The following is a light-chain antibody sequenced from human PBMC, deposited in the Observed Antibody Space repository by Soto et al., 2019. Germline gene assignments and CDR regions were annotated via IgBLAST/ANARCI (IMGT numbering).Light chain of an antibody. CDR1: TSNIGHNY. J-gene: IGLJ1*01. CDR2: RSD. Sequence: QSVLTQPPSASGTPGQRVTISCSGTTSNIGHNYVCWYQQLPGSTPKLLILRSDQRPSGVPDRSSGSKSGTSASLTIGGLRSEDEADYYCASWDDSLSGFVFGTGTKLTVL. CDR3: ASWDDSLSGFV. V-gene: IGLV1-47*01.